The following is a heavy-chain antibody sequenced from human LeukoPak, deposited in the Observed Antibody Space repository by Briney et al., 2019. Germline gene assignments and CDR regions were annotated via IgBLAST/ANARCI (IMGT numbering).Heavy chain of an antibody. V-gene: IGHV4-59*01. Sequence: SETLSLTCTVSGGSISTYHWSWIRQAPGKGLEWIGCVYYSGSANYNPSLKSRVTMSVDTSKNQFSLKLASVTAADTAVYYCARGDMMLRGVIDEMDPWGQGTLVTVSS. CDR3: ARGDMMLRGVIDEMDP. CDR1: GGSISTYH. CDR2: VYYSGSA. J-gene: IGHJ5*02. D-gene: IGHD3-10*01.